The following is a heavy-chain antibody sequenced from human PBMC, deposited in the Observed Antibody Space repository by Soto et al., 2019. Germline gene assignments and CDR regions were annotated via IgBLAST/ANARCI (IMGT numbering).Heavy chain of an antibody. CDR1: GFTFSNAW. CDR2: IKSKTDGGTT. J-gene: IGHJ6*02. D-gene: IGHD1-20*01. CDR3: ARANWNGPMDV. V-gene: IGHV3-15*01. Sequence: GGSLRLSCAASGFTFSNAWMSWVRQAPGKGLEWVGRIKSKTDGGTTDYAAPVKGRFTISRDDSKNTLYLQMNSLKTEDTAVYYCARANWNGPMDVWGQGTTVTVSS.